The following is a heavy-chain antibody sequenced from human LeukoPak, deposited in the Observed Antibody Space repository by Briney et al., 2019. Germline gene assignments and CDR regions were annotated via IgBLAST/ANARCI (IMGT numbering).Heavy chain of an antibody. J-gene: IGHJ4*02. CDR1: GFTFSSYS. CDR2: ISSSSSYI. Sequence: AGGSLRLSCAASGFTFSSYSMNWVRQAPGKGLEWVSSISSSSSYIYYADSVKGRFTISRDNAKNSLYLQMNSLRAEDTAVYYCASFETVAAKPFDYWGQGTLVTVSS. CDR3: ASFETVAAKPFDY. V-gene: IGHV3-21*01. D-gene: IGHD6-19*01.